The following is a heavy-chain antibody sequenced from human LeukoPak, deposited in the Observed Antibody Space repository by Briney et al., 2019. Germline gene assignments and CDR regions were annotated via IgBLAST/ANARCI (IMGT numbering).Heavy chain of an antibody. J-gene: IGHJ4*02. Sequence: GASVKVSCKASGFTFTSSAMQWVRQARGQRLEWIGWIVVGSGNTNYAQKFQERVTITRDMSTSTAYMELSSLRSEDTAVYYCARTRSSSSSWYGQFDYWGQGTLVTVSS. D-gene: IGHD6-13*01. CDR2: IVVGSGNT. CDR3: ARTRSSSSSWYGQFDY. CDR1: GFTFTSSA. V-gene: IGHV1-58*02.